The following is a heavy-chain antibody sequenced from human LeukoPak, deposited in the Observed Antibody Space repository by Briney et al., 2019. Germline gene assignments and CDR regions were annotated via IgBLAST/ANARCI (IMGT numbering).Heavy chain of an antibody. Sequence: ASVKDSCKASGYTFTSYDINWVRQATGQGLEWMGWMNPNSGNTGYAQKFQGRVTMTRNTSISTAYMELSSLRSEDTAGYYCARANFNYYDSSGYFYPFDYWGQGTLVTVSS. V-gene: IGHV1-8*01. CDR2: MNPNSGNT. D-gene: IGHD3-22*01. CDR1: GYTFTSYD. J-gene: IGHJ4*02. CDR3: ARANFNYYDSSGYFYPFDY.